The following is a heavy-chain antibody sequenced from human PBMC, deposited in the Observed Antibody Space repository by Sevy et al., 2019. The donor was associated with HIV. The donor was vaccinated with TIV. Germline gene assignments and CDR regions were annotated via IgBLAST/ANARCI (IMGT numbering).Heavy chain of an antibody. CDR2: IYWNDDQ. CDR1: WFSLSTSGEG. Sequence: SGPTLVKPTQTLTLTCTFSWFSLSTSGEGVGWIRQPPGKALEWLALIYWNDDQRYSPSLKSRLTITKDTSNKQVVLTMTNMDPVDTATYYCADRGGVHYYDSSGYYTRAEYFEHWGQGTLVTVSS. J-gene: IGHJ1*01. D-gene: IGHD3-22*01. CDR3: ADRGGVHYYDSSGYYTRAEYFEH. V-gene: IGHV2-5*01.